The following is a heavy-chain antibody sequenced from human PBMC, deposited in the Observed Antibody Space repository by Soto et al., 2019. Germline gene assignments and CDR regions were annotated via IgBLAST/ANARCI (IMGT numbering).Heavy chain of an antibody. CDR1: GYTFTSYG. CDR3: ARAPTQLRYFDWFRGGWFDP. V-gene: IGHV1-18*01. CDR2: ISAYNVNT. J-gene: IGHJ5*02. Sequence: GASVKVSCKASGYTFTSYGISWVRQAPGQGLEWMGWISAYNVNTNYAQKLQGRVTMTTDTSTSTAYMELRSLSSDDTAVFYCARAPTQLRYFDWFRGGWFDPWGQGTLVTVSS. D-gene: IGHD3-9*01.